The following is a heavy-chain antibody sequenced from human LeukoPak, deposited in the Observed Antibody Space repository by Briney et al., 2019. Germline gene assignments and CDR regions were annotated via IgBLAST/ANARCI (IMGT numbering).Heavy chain of an antibody. V-gene: IGHV3-23*01. Sequence: GGSLRLSCAASGFTFSSYGMSWVRQAPGKGLEWVSAISGSGGSTYYADSVKGRFTISRDNSKNTLYLQMNSLRAEDAAVYYCAKDLNGYIDYWGQGTLVTVSS. D-gene: IGHD2-8*01. CDR1: GFTFSSYG. CDR3: AKDLNGYIDY. J-gene: IGHJ4*02. CDR2: ISGSGGST.